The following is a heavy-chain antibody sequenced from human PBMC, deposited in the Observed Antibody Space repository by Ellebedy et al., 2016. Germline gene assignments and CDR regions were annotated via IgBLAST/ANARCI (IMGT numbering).Heavy chain of an antibody. Sequence: GESLKISXTASGLNFNTFFMSWVRQAPGKGVEWVSTISAGSDTTRLADSVKGRFTISRDSSKNSVYLRMNNLRVEDTAVYYCRQGHYADLWGQGTLVTVSS. D-gene: IGHD4-17*01. CDR2: ISAGSDTT. CDR3: RQGHYADL. V-gene: IGHV3-23*01. CDR1: GLNFNTFF. J-gene: IGHJ4*02.